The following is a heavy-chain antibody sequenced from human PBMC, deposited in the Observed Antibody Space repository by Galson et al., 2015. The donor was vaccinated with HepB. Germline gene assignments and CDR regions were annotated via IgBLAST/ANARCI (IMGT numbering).Heavy chain of an antibody. D-gene: IGHD5-12*01. CDR2: INWNSASI. J-gene: IGHJ3*02. CDR3: AKDHGGYHLIDAFDI. CDR1: GFAFDDYA. V-gene: IGHV3-9*01. Sequence: SLRLSCAASGFAFDDYAMHWVRHAPGKGLEWVSGINWNSASIGYADSVKGRFTTSRDSAKNSLYLQMNSLRAEDTAFYYCAKDHGGYHLIDAFDIWGQGTMVTVSS.